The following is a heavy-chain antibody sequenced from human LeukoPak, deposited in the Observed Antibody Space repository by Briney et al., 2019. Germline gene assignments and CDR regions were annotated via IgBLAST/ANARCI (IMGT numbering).Heavy chain of an antibody. Sequence: ASVKVSCKVSGYTLTELSMHWVRQAPGKGLGWMGGFDPEDGETTYAQKFQGRVTVTEDTSTDTAYMELSSLRSEDTAVYYCATFYPANPWVYGYWGQGTLVTVSS. D-gene: IGHD2/OR15-2a*01. CDR3: ATFYPANPWVYGY. J-gene: IGHJ4*02. CDR2: FDPEDGET. V-gene: IGHV1-24*01. CDR1: GYTLTELS.